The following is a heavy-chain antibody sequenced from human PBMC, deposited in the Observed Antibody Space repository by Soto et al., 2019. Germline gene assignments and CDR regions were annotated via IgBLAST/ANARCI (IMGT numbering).Heavy chain of an antibody. V-gene: IGHV3-30-3*01. Sequence: QVQLVESGGGVVQPGRSLRLSCAASGFTFSSYAMHWVRQAPGKGLEWVAVISYDGSNKYYADSVKGRFTISRDNSKNTLYLQMNGLRAEDTAVYYCARDWMGGDCLDYWGQGTLVTVSS. CDR2: ISYDGSNK. D-gene: IGHD2-21*02. CDR1: GFTFSSYA. J-gene: IGHJ4*02. CDR3: ARDWMGGDCLDY.